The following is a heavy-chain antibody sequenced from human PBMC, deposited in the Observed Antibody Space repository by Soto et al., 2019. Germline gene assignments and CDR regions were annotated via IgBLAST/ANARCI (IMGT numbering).Heavy chain of an antibody. CDR1: GFTFSSYA. D-gene: IGHD3-10*01. CDR3: ARDLLWFGELSYYYGMDV. CDR2: ISGSGGST. V-gene: IGHV3-23*01. Sequence: GGSLRLSCAASGFTFSSYAMSWVRQAPGKGLEWVSAISGSGGSTYYADSVKGRFTISRDNSKNTLYLQMNSLRAEDTAVYYCARDLLWFGELSYYYGMDVWGQGTTVTVSS. J-gene: IGHJ6*02.